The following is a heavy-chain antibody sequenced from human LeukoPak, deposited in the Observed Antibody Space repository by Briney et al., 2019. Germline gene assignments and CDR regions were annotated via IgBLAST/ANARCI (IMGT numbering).Heavy chain of an antibody. CDR2: IYGGGNI. D-gene: IGHD4-17*01. J-gene: IGHJ3*02. CDR1: GFTVSSNY. CDR3: ASLIEMTTEPDDAFDI. Sequence: GGSLRLSCAASGFTVSSNYMNWVRQAPGKGLEWVSVIYGGGNIYYADSVKGRFTISRDNSKNTLYLQMNSLRAEDTAVYYCASLIEMTTEPDDAFDIWGQGTMVTVSS. V-gene: IGHV3-53*05.